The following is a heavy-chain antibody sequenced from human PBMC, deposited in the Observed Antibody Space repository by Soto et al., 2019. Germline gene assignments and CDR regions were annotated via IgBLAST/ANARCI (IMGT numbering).Heavy chain of an antibody. D-gene: IGHD2-2*01. Sequence: GGSLRLSCAASGFTFSSYGMHWVRQAPGKGLEWVAVIWYDGSNKYYADSVKGRFTISRDNSKNTLYLQMNSLRAEDTTVYYCARDPPYCSSTSCYYFDYWGQGTLVTVSS. J-gene: IGHJ4*02. CDR3: ARDPPYCSSTSCYYFDY. V-gene: IGHV3-33*01. CDR2: IWYDGSNK. CDR1: GFTFSSYG.